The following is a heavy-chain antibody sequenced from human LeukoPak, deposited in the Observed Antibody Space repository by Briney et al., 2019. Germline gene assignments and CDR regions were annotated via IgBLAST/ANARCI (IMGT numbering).Heavy chain of an antibody. CDR2: ISGSGGST. V-gene: IGHV3-23*01. Sequence: GGSLRLSCAASGFTFSSYAMSWVRQAPGKGLEGVSAISGSGGSTYYADSVKGRFTISRDNSKNTLYLQMNSPRAEDKAVYYCAKDPRITIFGVVTPPWGQGTLVTVSS. J-gene: IGHJ5*02. CDR3: AKDPRITIFGVVTPP. CDR1: GFTFSSYA. D-gene: IGHD3-3*01.